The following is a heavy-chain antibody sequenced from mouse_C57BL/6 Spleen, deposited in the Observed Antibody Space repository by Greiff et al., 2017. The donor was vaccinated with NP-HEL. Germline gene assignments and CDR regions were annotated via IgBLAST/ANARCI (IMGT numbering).Heavy chain of an antibody. V-gene: IGHV1-55*01. J-gene: IGHJ3*01. CDR3: AREEYGGAWFAY. D-gene: IGHD1-1*02. CDR1: GYTFTSYW. Sequence: QVQLQQPGAELVKPGASVKMSCKASGYTFTSYWITWVKQRPGQGLEWIGDIYPGSGSTNYNEKFKSKATLTVDTSSSTAYMQLSSLTSEDSAVYCGAREEYGGAWFAYWGQGTLVTVSA. CDR2: IYPGSGST.